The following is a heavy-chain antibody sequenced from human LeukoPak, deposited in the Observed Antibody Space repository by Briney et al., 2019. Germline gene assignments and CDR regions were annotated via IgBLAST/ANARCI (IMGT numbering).Heavy chain of an antibody. CDR3: TTVGLIYYYGSGNYYRWRTNDAFDI. CDR2: IKSKTDGGTT. J-gene: IGHJ3*02. V-gene: IGHV3-15*01. CDR1: GFTFSNAW. Sequence: SGGSLRLSCAASGFTFSNAWMSWVRQAPGKGLEWVGRIKSKTDGGTTDYAAPVKGRFTISRDDSKNTLYLQMNSLKTEDTAVYYCTTVGLIYYYGSGNYYRWRTNDAFDIWGQGTMVTVSS. D-gene: IGHD3-10*01.